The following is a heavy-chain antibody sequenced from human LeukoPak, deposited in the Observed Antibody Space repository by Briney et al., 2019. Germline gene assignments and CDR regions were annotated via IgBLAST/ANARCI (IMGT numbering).Heavy chain of an antibody. CDR3: ARVSRSAFDI. D-gene: IGHD5/OR15-5a*01. V-gene: IGHV3-74*01. CDR1: GFTFSSYS. J-gene: IGHJ3*02. CDR2: INSDGSST. Sequence: PGSSLRLSCAASGFTFSSYSMNWVRQAPGKGLVWVSRINSDGSSTSYADSVKGRFTISRDNAKNTLYLQMNSLRAEDTAVYYCARVSRSAFDIWGQGTMVTVSS.